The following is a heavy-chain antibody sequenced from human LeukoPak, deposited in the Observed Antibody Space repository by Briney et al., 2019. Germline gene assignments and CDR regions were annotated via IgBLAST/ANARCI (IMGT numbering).Heavy chain of an antibody. CDR2: IWYDGNNK. CDR1: GFTFSNYG. J-gene: IGHJ4*02. Sequence: GRSLRLSCAASGFTFSNYGMHWARQAPGKGLEWVAVIWYDGNNKYYADSVKGRFTISRDNSKNTLYLQMNSLRAEDTAVYYCARSYCSGGSCYSFDYWGQGTLVTVSS. D-gene: IGHD2-15*01. CDR3: ARSYCSGGSCYSFDY. V-gene: IGHV3-33*01.